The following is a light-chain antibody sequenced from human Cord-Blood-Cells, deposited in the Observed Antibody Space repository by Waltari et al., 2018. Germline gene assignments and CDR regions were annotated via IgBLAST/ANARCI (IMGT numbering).Light chain of an antibody. CDR1: QSVLYSSNNKNY. CDR3: QQYYSTPLT. V-gene: IGKV4-1*01. Sequence: IVMTQSPDSLAVSLGERATINRKSSQSVLYSSNNKNYLAWYQQKPGQPPKLLIYWASTRESGVPDRFSGSGSGTDFTLTISSLQAEDVAVYYCQQYYSTPLTFGGGTKVEIK. J-gene: IGKJ4*01. CDR2: WAS.